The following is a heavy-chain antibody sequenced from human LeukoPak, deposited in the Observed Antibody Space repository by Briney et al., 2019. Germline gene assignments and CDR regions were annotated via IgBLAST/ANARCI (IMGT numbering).Heavy chain of an antibody. CDR3: ARGRVGFDP. CDR2: IYYSGST. J-gene: IGHJ5*02. Sequence: SETLSLTCTVSGGSISSGDYYWRWLRQPPGRGLEWIGYIYYSGSTYYNPSLKSRVTISVDTSKNQFSLKLSSVTAADTAVYYCARGRVGFDPGGQGTLVTVSA. V-gene: IGHV4-30-4*01. CDR1: GGSISSGDYY.